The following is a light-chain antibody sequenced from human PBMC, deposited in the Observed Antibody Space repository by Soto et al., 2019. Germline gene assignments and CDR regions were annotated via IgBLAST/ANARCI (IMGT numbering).Light chain of an antibody. Sequence: EVVMTQSPDTLSVSPGERATLSCRASQSVAIKLGWYQQRPGQAPRLLIYGASTRATGVPARFSGGGSGTEFTLTISSLQSEDSAVYYCHQYDNWFPFTFGQGTRLEIK. CDR2: GAS. V-gene: IGKV3-15*01. J-gene: IGKJ5*01. CDR3: HQYDNWFPFT. CDR1: QSVAIK.